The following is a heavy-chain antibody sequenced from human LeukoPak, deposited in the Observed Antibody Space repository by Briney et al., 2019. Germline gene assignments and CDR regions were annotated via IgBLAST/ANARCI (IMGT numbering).Heavy chain of an antibody. V-gene: IGHV4-4*09. J-gene: IGHJ5*02. CDR1: SGSISSYY. D-gene: IGHD2-2*01. Sequence: SETLSLTCTVSSGSISSYYWSWIRQPPGKGLEWIGYIYTSGSTNYNPSLKSRVTISVDTSKNQFSLKLSSVTAADTAVYYCARQVVPAAPEFDPWGQGTLVTVSS. CDR3: ARQVVPAAPEFDP. CDR2: IYTSGST.